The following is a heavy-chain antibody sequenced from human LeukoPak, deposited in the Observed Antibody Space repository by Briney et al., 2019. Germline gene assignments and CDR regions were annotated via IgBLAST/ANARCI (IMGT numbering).Heavy chain of an antibody. V-gene: IGHV3-33*01. J-gene: IGHJ5*02. CDR2: IWYDGSNK. CDR3: ARDPAYCSGGSCSPYNWFDP. CDR1: GFPFSSYG. Sequence: GRSLRLSCAAAGFPFSSYGMHWVRQAPGKGLEWVAVIWYDGSNKYYADSVKGRFTISRDNSKNTLYLQMNSLRAEDTAVYYCARDPAYCSGGSCSPYNWFDPWGQGTLVTVSS. D-gene: IGHD2-15*01.